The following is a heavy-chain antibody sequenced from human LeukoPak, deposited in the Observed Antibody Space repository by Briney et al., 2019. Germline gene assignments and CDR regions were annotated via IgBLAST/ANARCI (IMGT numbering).Heavy chain of an antibody. CDR2: IKEDGSEK. CDR1: GFTFSTYW. CDR3: AGLVVVVTANWFDP. D-gene: IGHD2-21*02. J-gene: IGHJ5*02. Sequence: GGSLRLSCAASGFTFSTYWMSWVRQAPGKGLEWVANIKEDGSEKYYVDSVKGRFTISRDNAKNSLYLQMNSLRAEDTAVYYCAGLVVVVTANWFDPWGQGTLVTVSS. V-gene: IGHV3-7*01.